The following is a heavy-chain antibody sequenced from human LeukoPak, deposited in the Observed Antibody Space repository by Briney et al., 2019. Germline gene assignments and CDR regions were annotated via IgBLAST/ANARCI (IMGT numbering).Heavy chain of an antibody. V-gene: IGHV3-72*01. Sequence: PGGSLRLPCAASGFTFSDHFMDWVRQAPGKGLEWVGRTRNKANSYTTEYAASVKGRFTISRDDSKNSLYLQMNSLKTEDTAVYYCTRSYSTSRGDYYYYMDVWGQGTTVTVSS. CDR2: TRNKANSYTT. CDR1: GFTFSDHF. D-gene: IGHD6-6*01. CDR3: TRSYSTSRGDYYYYMDV. J-gene: IGHJ6*03.